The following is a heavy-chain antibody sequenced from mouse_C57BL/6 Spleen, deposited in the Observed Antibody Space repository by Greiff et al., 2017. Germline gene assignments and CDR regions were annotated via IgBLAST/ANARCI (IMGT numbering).Heavy chain of an antibody. Sequence: QVQLKESGPELVKPGASVKISCKASGYAFSSSWMNWVKQRPGKGLEWIGRIYPGDGDTNYNGKFKGKATLTADKSSSTAYMQLRSLTSEDSAVYFCARYYYGSSLPYWGQGTLVTVSA. CDR2: IYPGDGDT. D-gene: IGHD1-1*01. CDR1: GYAFSSSW. V-gene: IGHV1-82*01. CDR3: ARYYYGSSLPY. J-gene: IGHJ3*01.